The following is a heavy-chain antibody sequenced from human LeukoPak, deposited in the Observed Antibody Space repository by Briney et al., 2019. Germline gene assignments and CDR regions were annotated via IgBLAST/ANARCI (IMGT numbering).Heavy chain of an antibody. CDR2: ISGSGGST. Sequence: TGGSLRLSCAASGFTFSSYAMSWVRQAPGKGLEWVSAISGSGGSTYYADSVKGRFTISRDNSKNTLYLQMNSLRAEDTAVYYCAKDLRRIFGVVRGWFDPWGQGTLVTVSS. J-gene: IGHJ5*02. CDR1: GFTFSSYA. D-gene: IGHD3-3*01. CDR3: AKDLRRIFGVVRGWFDP. V-gene: IGHV3-23*01.